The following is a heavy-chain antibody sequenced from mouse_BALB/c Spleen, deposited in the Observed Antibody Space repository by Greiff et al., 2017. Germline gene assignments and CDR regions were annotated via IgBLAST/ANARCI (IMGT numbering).Heavy chain of an antibody. CDR1: GFTFSSYA. V-gene: IGHV5-6-5*01. CDR3: ARASLWDY. Sequence: EVMLVESGGGLVKPGGSLKLSCAASGFTFSSYAMSWVRQTPEKRLEWVASISSGGSTYYPDSVKGRFTISRDNARNILYLQMSSLRSEDTAMYYCARASLWDYWGQGTSVTVSS. J-gene: IGHJ4*01. CDR2: ISSGGST. D-gene: IGHD1-1*02.